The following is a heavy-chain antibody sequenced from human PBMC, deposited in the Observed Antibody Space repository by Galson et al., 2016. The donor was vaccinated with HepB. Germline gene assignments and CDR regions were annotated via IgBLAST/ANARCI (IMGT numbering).Heavy chain of an antibody. Sequence: SVKVSCKASGGTFSTIAVSWVRQAPGQGLEWMGGIIPVFGAPKYAQKLQGRVTITADESTSTAYIELSSLRFDDTAVYYCARGSSMDYLYFDFWGQGTLVTVSS. J-gene: IGHJ4*02. CDR2: IIPVFGAP. CDR1: GGTFSTIA. V-gene: IGHV1-69*13. D-gene: IGHD6-13*01. CDR3: ARGSSMDYLYFDF.